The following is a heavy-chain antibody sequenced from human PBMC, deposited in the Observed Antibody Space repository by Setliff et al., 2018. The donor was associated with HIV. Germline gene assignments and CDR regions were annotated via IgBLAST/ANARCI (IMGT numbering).Heavy chain of an antibody. V-gene: IGHV3-30*02. Sequence: GGSLRLSCAASGFSFSGHWMHWVRQAPGKGLEWVAFLRFDGSNKYYADSVKGRFTISRDNSKNTLYLQMNSLRVEDTAVYYCAKFPVFKWFGERQGWFDLWGQGTLVTVSS. J-gene: IGHJ5*02. CDR3: AKFPVFKWFGERQGWFDL. CDR2: LRFDGSNK. CDR1: GFSFSGHW. D-gene: IGHD3-10*01.